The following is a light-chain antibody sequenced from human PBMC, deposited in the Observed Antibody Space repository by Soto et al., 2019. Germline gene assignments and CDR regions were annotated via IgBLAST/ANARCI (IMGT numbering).Light chain of an antibody. J-gene: IGKJ2*03. CDR2: KAS. V-gene: IGKV1-5*03. Sequence: IQMTQSPSTLSASVGDRVSITCRASQSIFSWLAWYQQKPGKDPKLLIYKASSLEGGVPSRYSGSGSGTEFTLTISGLQPDDLATYYCQQYNSFPYSFGQGTKLEIK. CDR3: QQYNSFPYS. CDR1: QSIFSW.